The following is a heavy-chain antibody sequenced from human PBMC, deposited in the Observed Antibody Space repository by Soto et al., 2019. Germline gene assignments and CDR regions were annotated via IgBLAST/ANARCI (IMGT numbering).Heavy chain of an antibody. CDR2: IYYSGST. CDR1: GGSISSGDYY. D-gene: IGHD2-15*01. V-gene: IGHV4-31*03. Sequence: SGTLPLTCTVSGGSISSGDYYWSWIRQVPGKGLEWIGYIYYSGSTYYNPSLKSRVAMSVNTSKNQFSLKLSSVTAEDTAIVYCAREGRIEEAGPFESWG. CDR3: AREGRIEEAGPFES. J-gene: IGHJ5*01.